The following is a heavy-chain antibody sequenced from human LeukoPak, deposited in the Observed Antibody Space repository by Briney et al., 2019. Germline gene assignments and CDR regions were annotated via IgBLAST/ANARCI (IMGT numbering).Heavy chain of an antibody. D-gene: IGHD3-22*01. Sequence: SETLSLTCAVSGGSISSTGYCWAWIRQPPGKGLEWIGTIYYSGSTYHNTSLKSRITMSEDTSRNQFSLKLSSVDAADTAVYYCAKAGVRYFDSSGLYAFDFWGQGTTVTVSS. J-gene: IGHJ3*01. CDR1: GGSISSTGYC. V-gene: IGHV4-39*01. CDR2: IYYSGST. CDR3: AKAGVRYFDSSGLYAFDF.